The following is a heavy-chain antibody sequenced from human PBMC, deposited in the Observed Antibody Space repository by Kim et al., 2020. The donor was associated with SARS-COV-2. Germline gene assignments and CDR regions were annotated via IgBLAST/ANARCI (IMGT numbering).Heavy chain of an antibody. D-gene: IGHD6-6*01. Sequence: GGSLRLSCAASGFSLSDYYMSWIRQAPGKGLEWVSYSRSSGSPIYFADSVKGRFTISRDNAKNSLLLQMNSLRGEDTAVDYCARTFYTTSYPILDYWGQGTPVTVSS. CDR1: GFSLSDYY. CDR2: SRSSGSPI. CDR3: ARTFYTTSYPILDY. V-gene: IGHV3-11*01. J-gene: IGHJ4*02.